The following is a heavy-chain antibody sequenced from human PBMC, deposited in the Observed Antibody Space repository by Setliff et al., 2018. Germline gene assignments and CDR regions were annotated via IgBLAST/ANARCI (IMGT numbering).Heavy chain of an antibody. CDR1: GYTLTELS. V-gene: IGHV1-24*01. Sequence: ASVKVSCKASGYTLTELSMHWVRQAPGKGLEWMGGFDPEDGETIYAQKFQGRVTMTEDTSTDTAYMELSSLRSEDTAVCYCATVDIVATITGGYYFDYWGQGTLVTVSS. CDR3: ATVDIVATITGGYYFDY. CDR2: FDPEDGET. D-gene: IGHD5-12*01. J-gene: IGHJ4*02.